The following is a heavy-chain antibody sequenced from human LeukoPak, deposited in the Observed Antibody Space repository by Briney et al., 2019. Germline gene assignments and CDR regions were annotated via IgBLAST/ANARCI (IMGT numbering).Heavy chain of an antibody. Sequence: ASVKVSCKASGGTFSSYAISWVRQAPGQGLEWMGRIIPIFGTANYAQKFQGRVTITTDESTSTAYMELSSLRSEDTAVYYCPHGYYDSSGYSTWGQGTLVTVSS. J-gene: IGHJ4*02. CDR1: GGTFSSYA. D-gene: IGHD3-22*01. CDR3: PHGYYDSSGYST. CDR2: IIPIFGTA. V-gene: IGHV1-69*05.